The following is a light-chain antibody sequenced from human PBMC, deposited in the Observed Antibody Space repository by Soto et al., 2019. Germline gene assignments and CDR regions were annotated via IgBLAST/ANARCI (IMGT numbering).Light chain of an antibody. CDR2: DAS. V-gene: IGKV3-20*01. Sequence: DTVLTQSPGTLSLSPGERATLSCRASQSVGTYLAWYQQKPGQAPRLLIYDASNRATGIPDRFSGSGSGTDFTLTISRLEPEDFAVYCCQQYGSSGTFGQGTKVDIK. CDR3: QQYGSSGT. J-gene: IGKJ1*01. CDR1: QSVGTY.